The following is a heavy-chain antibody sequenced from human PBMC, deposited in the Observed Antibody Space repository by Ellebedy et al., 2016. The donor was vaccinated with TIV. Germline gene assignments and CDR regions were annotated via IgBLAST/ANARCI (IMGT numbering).Heavy chain of an antibody. V-gene: IGHV3-74*01. CDR3: TRGAPGPGVWFDP. Sequence: PGGPLRLSCEASGFPFITYWLPWARKPPGKGLMWVSRVNPDGSTTNYADSVKGRFTISRDNAKNTVYLQMNSLRADDTALYYCTRGAPGPGVWFDPWGQGILVTVSS. J-gene: IGHJ5*02. CDR1: GFPFITYW. CDR2: VNPDGSTT.